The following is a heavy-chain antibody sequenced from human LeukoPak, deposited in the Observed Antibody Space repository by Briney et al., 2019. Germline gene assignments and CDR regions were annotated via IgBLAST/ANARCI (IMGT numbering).Heavy chain of an antibody. CDR2: IRSKHYGATR. J-gene: IGHJ5*01. CDR1: GFNFDDYG. D-gene: IGHD3-16*02. CDR3: TRSQYYGYVWGSYPIPPSDS. Sequence: GGSLRLSCTASGFNFDDYGMSWFRQAPGKGLEWVGFIRSKHYGATREYAASVKGRFTISRDDYKTIVYLQMNSLKSEDTAVYYCTRSQYYGYVWGSYPIPPSDSWGQGTLVTVSS. V-gene: IGHV3-49*03.